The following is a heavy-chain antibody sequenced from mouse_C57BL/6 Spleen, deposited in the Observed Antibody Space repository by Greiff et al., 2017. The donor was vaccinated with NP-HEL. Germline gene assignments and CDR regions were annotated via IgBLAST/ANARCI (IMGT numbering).Heavy chain of an antibody. D-gene: IGHD2-1*01. V-gene: IGHV14-2*01. CDR3: ARERGNYWYFDV. CDR2: IDPGDGDT. Sequence: VQLQQSGAELVKPGASVKLSCTASGFTIKDYYMHWVKQRPEQGLEWIGRIDPGDGDTKYAPKFQGKATITADTSSNTAYLQLSSLTSEDTAVYYYARERGNYWYFDVWGTGTTVTVSS. J-gene: IGHJ1*03. CDR1: GFTIKDYY.